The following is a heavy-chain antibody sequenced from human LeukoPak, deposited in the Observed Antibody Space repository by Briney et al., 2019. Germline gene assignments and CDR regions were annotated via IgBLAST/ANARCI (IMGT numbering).Heavy chain of an antibody. V-gene: IGHV4-34*01. D-gene: IGHD2-2*01. CDR3: AREKEGYCSRTSCYLDYHYYYMDV. CDR2: INHSGST. J-gene: IGHJ6*03. Sequence: PSETLSLTCAVYGGSFSGYYWSWVRQPPEKGLEWIGEINHSGSTNYNPSLKSRVTISVDTSKNQFSLKLSSVTAADTAVYYCAREKEGYCSRTSCYLDYHYYYMDVWGKGTTVTISS. CDR1: GGSFSGYY.